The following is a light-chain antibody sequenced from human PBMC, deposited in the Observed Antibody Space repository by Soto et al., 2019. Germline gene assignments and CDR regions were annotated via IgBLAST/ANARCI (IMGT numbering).Light chain of an antibody. CDR1: SSDVGSYNL. CDR3: NSYSSSTSLPYV. V-gene: IGLV2-14*02. J-gene: IGLJ1*01. Sequence: QSVLTQPASVSGSPGQSITISCTGTSSDVGSYNLVSWYQQHPGKAPKLMIYEDNKRPSGVSNRFSGSKSGNTASLTISALQAEDEADYFCNSYSSSTSLPYVFGTGTKLTVL. CDR2: EDN.